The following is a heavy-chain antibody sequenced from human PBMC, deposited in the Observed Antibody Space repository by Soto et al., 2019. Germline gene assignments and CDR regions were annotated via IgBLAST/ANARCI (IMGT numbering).Heavy chain of an antibody. D-gene: IGHD3-3*01. J-gene: IGHJ4*02. V-gene: IGHV3-7*01. CDR1: GFTFSSYW. CDR3: ARGKSDYDFWSGYRFDY. CDR2: IKQDGSEK. Sequence: GGSLRRSCAASGFTFSSYWMSWVRQAPGKGLKWVANIKQDGSEKYYVDSVKGRFTISRDNAKNSLYLQMNSLRAEDTAVYYCARGKSDYDFWSGYRFDYWGQGTLVTVSS.